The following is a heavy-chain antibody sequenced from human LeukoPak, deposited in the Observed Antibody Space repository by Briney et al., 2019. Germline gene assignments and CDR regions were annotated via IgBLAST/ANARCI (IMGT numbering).Heavy chain of an antibody. CDR1: GGSISSYY. CDR2: IYYRGST. CDR3: ARNRDGYNSFDY. J-gene: IGHJ4*02. Sequence: SETLSLTCTVSGGSISSYYWSWIRQPPGMGLEWIGYIYYRGSTNYNPSLKSRVTISVDTSKNQFSLKLSSVTAADTAVYYCARNRDGYNSFDYWGQGTLVTVSS. D-gene: IGHD5-24*01. V-gene: IGHV4-59*08.